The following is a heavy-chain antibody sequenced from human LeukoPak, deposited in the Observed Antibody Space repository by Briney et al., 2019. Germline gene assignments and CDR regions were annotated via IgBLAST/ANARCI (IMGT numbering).Heavy chain of an antibody. J-gene: IGHJ4*02. D-gene: IGHD2-15*01. V-gene: IGHV4-59*01. CDR2: IYYSGNT. CDR3: ARFVGSGLDY. CDR1: GASISSYS. Sequence: TSETLSLTCSVSGASISSYSWSWIRQPPGKGLEWIGYIYYSGNTNYNPSLKSRVTISVDTSNNEVSLNLSSVTAADTAVYYCARFVGSGLDYWGQGTLLTVSS.